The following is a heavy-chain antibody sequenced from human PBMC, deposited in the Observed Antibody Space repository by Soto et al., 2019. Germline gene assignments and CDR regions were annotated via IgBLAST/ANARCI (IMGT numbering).Heavy chain of an antibody. J-gene: IGHJ5*02. Sequence: SETLSLTCAVYGGSFSGYYWSWIRQPPGKGLEWIGEINHSGSTNYNPSLKSRVTISVDTSKNQFSLKLSSVTAADTAVYYCARGSYDFWSGYFKGVLNWFDPWGQGTLVTVSS. V-gene: IGHV4-34*01. CDR3: ARGSYDFWSGYFKGVLNWFDP. CDR2: INHSGST. D-gene: IGHD3-3*01. CDR1: GGSFSGYY.